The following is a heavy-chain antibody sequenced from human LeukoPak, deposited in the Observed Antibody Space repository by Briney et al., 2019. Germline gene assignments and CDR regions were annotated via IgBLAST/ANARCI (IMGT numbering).Heavy chain of an antibody. Sequence: GGSLRLSCAASGFPISGYWMDWVRQAPGKGMEWVANIKQDGSEQHYADSEKGRFTISRDNAKNSLYLEMNSLRGEDTAVYYCSRSLELWGQGALVTVSS. V-gene: IGHV3-7*01. CDR2: IKQDGSEQ. CDR3: SRSLEL. J-gene: IGHJ4*02. CDR1: GFPISGYW. D-gene: IGHD3-10*01.